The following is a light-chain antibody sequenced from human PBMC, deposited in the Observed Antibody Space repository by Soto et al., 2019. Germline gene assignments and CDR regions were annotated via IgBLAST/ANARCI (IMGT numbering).Light chain of an antibody. CDR2: YAT. J-gene: IGLJ2*01. CDR1: NIGSKS. V-gene: IGLV3-21*04. Sequence: SYELTQAPSVSVAPGMTARITCGGNNIGSKSVHWYQQKPGQAPVLVIYYATDRPSGIPERFSGSNSWNTATLTISSVEAGDEADYYCQVWDSGGDHRDVVFGGGTKLNVL. CDR3: QVWDSGGDHRDVV.